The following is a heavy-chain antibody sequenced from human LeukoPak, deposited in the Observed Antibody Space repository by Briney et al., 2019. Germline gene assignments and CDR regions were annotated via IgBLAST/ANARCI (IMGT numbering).Heavy chain of an antibody. Sequence: ASVKVSCTASGYTFTSYGISWVRQAPGQGVEWMGWISAYNGNTKYAQKLQGRVTITTDTSTSTAYMELRSLRSDDTAVYYCARDRGSGTTVPFYYYGMDVWGQGTTVTVSS. CDR1: GYTFTSYG. J-gene: IGHJ6*02. CDR3: ARDRGSGTTVPFYYYGMDV. CDR2: ISAYNGNT. V-gene: IGHV1-18*01. D-gene: IGHD4-17*01.